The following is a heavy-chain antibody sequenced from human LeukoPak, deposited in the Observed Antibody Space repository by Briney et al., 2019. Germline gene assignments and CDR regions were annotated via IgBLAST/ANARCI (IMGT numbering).Heavy chain of an antibody. Sequence: GESLKISCKSSGNSFTSYWIAWVRQMPGQGLEWMGIIYFADSDTRYSPSFQGQVTISADKSISTAYLQWSSLKASDTAMYYCARHIAGTHYYMDVWGKGTTVTVSS. CDR1: GNSFTSYW. V-gene: IGHV5-51*01. CDR3: ARHIAGTHYYMDV. D-gene: IGHD6-13*01. J-gene: IGHJ6*03. CDR2: IYFADSDT.